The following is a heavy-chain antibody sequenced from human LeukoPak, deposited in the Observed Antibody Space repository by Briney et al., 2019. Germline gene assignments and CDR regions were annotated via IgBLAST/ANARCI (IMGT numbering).Heavy chain of an antibody. J-gene: IGHJ4*02. Sequence: GGSLRLSCAASGFTFSSYAVSWVRQAPGKGLEWVSAISGSGGSTYYADSVKGRFTISRDNSKNTLYLQMNSLRAEDTAVYYCARRAGGYSHPYDYWGQGILVTVSS. D-gene: IGHD4-23*01. CDR1: GFTFSSYA. CDR2: ISGSGGST. V-gene: IGHV3-23*01. CDR3: ARRAGGYSHPYDY.